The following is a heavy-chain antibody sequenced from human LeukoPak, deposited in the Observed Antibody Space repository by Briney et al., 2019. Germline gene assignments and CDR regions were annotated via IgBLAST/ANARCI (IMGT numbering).Heavy chain of an antibody. CDR1: GFIFSSHG. Sequence: PGGSLRLSCAASGFIFSSHGMHWVRQAPGKGLEWVAFIRYDGSDTYYTDSVKGRFTISRDNSQNTVYLQMNSLRAEDTAVYYCAKALRFLDWSLDYWGQGTLVTVSS. J-gene: IGHJ4*02. CDR3: AKALRFLDWSLDY. CDR2: IRYDGSDT. V-gene: IGHV3-30*02. D-gene: IGHD3-3*01.